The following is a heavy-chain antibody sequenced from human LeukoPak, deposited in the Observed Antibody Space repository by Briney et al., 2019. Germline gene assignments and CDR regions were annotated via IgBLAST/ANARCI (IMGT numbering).Heavy chain of an antibody. V-gene: IGHV4-59*01. J-gene: IGHJ5*02. Sequence: SETLSPTCTVSGGSISSYYWSWIRQPPGKGLEWIGYIYYSGSTNYNPSLKSRVTISVDTSKNQFSLKLSSVTAADTAVYYCAIARRTTVTTLWFDPWGQGTLVTVSS. CDR1: GGSISSYY. CDR3: AIARRTTVTTLWFDP. D-gene: IGHD4-17*01. CDR2: IYYSGST.